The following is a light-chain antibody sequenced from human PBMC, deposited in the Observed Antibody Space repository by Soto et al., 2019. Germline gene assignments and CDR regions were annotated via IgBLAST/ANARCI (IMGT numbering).Light chain of an antibody. CDR2: EVS. Sequence: QTALTQPASVSGSPGRSITISCTGTSGDVDAFDYVSWYQQHPGKAPKLMIFEVSDRPSGVSDRFSGSKSGSTASLTISGLQAEDEADYFCTSFTSSSTQVFRTGTKVTVL. CDR1: SGDVDAFDY. V-gene: IGLV2-14*01. J-gene: IGLJ1*01. CDR3: TSFTSSSTQV.